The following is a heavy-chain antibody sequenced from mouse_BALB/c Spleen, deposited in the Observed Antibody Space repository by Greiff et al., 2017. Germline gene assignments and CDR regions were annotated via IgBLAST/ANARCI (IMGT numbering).Heavy chain of an antibody. CDR3: TRERAYYRSPYAMDY. V-gene: IGHV1-69*02. Sequence: QVQLQQSGAELVRPGASVKLSCKASGYTFTSYWINWVKQRPGQGLEWIGNIYPSDSYTNYNQKFKDKATLTVDKSSSTAYMQLSSPTSEDSAVYYCTRERAYYRSPYAMDYWGQGTSVTVSS. J-gene: IGHJ4*01. CDR1: GYTFTSYW. CDR2: IYPSDSYT. D-gene: IGHD2-14*01.